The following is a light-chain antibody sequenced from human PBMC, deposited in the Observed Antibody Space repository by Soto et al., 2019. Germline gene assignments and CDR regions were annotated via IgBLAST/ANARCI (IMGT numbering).Light chain of an antibody. CDR3: QQYGNSPRT. Sequence: EIVSKLSPGTLSLSPGERATLSCRASQSVNRSYLAWYQQKPGQAPRLLIYGASSRATGIPDRFSGSGSGTDFTLTISRLEPEDVAVYYCQQYGNSPRTFGQGTKVDIK. J-gene: IGKJ1*01. V-gene: IGKV3-20*01. CDR1: QSVNRSY. CDR2: GAS.